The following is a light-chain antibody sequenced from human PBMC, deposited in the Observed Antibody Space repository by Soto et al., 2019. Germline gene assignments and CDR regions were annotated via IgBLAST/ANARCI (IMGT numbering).Light chain of an antibody. CDR1: QSLVFTDGDTY. J-gene: IGKJ4*01. CDR2: KVS. Sequence: DVVMSQSPLSLPVTLGQPASISCRSSQSLVFTDGDTYLNWFQQRPGQSPRRLIYKVSNRDSGVPDRFSGSGLGTDFTLKISRVEAEDVATYYCQQLHSYPLTFGGGTKVDIK. CDR3: QQLHSYPLT. V-gene: IGKV2-30*01.